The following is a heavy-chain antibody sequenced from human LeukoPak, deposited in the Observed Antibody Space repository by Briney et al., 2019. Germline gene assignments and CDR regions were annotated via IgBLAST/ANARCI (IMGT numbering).Heavy chain of an antibody. J-gene: IGHJ4*02. V-gene: IGHV4-59*11. D-gene: IGHD6-6*01. Sequence: ETLSLTCTVSGGSISSHHWSWIRQPPGKGLEWIGYIYYSGSTNYNPSLKRRVTISVDTYKTQFPLKLSSVAAADTAVYYCASASIAVRQVDYWGQGTLVTVSS. CDR2: IYYSGST. CDR3: ASASIAVRQVDY. CDR1: GGSISSHH.